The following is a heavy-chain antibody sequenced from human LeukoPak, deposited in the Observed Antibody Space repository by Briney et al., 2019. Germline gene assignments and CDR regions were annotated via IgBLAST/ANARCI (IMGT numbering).Heavy chain of an antibody. CDR1: GFTSSSYW. J-gene: IGHJ4*02. CDR3: ARGDTAMAIDY. V-gene: IGHV3-74*01. D-gene: IGHD5-18*01. CDR2: INSDGSST. Sequence: GGSLRLSCAASGFTSSSYWMHWVRQAPGKGLVWVSRINSDGSSTSYADSVKGRFTISRDNAKNTLYLQMNSLRAEDTAVYYCARGDTAMAIDYWGQGTLVTVSS.